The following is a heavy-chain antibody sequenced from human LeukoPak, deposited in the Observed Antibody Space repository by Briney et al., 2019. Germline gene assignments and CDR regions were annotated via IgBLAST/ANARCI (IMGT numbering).Heavy chain of an antibody. CDR3: AKLGGQEVYNYYVGV. D-gene: IGHD3-16*01. CDR2: IIDSGDIT. J-gene: IGHJ6*03. Sequence: GGSLRLSCEASGFTFSSYAMSWVRQAPGKGLEGVSGIIDSGDITYYANSVRGRFTISRDNSKNTLYLQMNSLRAEDTAVYYCAKLGGQEVYNYYVGVWGKGTTVAVSS. CDR1: GFTFSSYA. V-gene: IGHV3-23*01.